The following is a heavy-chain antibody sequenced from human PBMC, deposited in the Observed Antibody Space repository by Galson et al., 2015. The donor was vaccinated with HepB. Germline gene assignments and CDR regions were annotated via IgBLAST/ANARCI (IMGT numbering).Heavy chain of an antibody. CDR2: IYPSGRT. J-gene: IGHJ4*02. Sequence: SLTCAVSGYSISIGYSWGWIRQPPGTGLEWIASIYPSGRTHYNSAPKSRVTISVDTSKNHFPLTLTSVTAADTAVYYCAREGDTAMVNFEYWGQGTLVTVSS. CDR1: GYSISIGYS. CDR3: AREGDTAMVNFEY. V-gene: IGHV4-38-2*02. D-gene: IGHD5-18*01.